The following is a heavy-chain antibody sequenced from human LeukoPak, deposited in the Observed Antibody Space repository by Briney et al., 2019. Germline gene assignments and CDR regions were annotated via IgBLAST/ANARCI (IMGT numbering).Heavy chain of an antibody. J-gene: IGHJ4*02. CDR1: GFTFSDCY. Sequence: GGSLRLSCVASGFTFSDCYMSWIRQAPGKGLEWVSYISGRNYTTYADSVKGRFIISRDNAKNSLFVQMNSLRAEDTAVYYCARVRGGNFDYWGQGTLVTVSS. D-gene: IGHD3-10*01. CDR2: ISGRNYT. CDR3: ARVRGGNFDY. V-gene: IGHV3-11*05.